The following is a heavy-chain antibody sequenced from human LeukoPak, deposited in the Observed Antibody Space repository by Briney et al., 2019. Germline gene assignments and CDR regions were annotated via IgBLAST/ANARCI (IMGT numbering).Heavy chain of an antibody. D-gene: IGHD3-22*01. V-gene: IGHV4-61*02. CDR3: ARDSRYSDTSGYYYSHYYMDV. Sequence: SETLSLTCTVSGGSISSGSYYWSWIRQPAGKGLEWIGRIYTSGSTNYNPSLKSRVTISVDTSKNQFSLKLSSVTAADTAVYYCARDSRYSDTSGYYYSHYYMDVWGKGTTVTVSS. CDR1: GGSISSGSYY. CDR2: IYTSGST. J-gene: IGHJ6*03.